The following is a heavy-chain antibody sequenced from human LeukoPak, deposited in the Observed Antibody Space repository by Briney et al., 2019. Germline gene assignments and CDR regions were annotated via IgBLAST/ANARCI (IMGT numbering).Heavy chain of an antibody. CDR1: GGSFSGYY. Sequence: SEALSLTCAVYGGSFSGYYWSWIRQPAGKGLEWVGEINHSGSTNYNPSLKSRVTISVETSKNQFSLKLSSVTAAATAVYYCARPHGIFWSRYSYWGQGTLVTVSS. D-gene: IGHD3-3*01. CDR3: ARPHGIFWSRYSY. V-gene: IGHV4-34*01. CDR2: INHSGST. J-gene: IGHJ4*02.